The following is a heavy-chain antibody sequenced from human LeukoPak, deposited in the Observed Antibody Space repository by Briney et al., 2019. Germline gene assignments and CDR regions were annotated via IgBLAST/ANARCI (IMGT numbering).Heavy chain of an antibody. CDR3: AKDPPRGYSYGYFDY. CDR1: GFTFSSYA. D-gene: IGHD5-18*01. Sequence: GGSLRLSCAASGFTFSSYAMSWVRQAPGKGLECVSAISGSGGSTYYADSVKGRFTISRDNSKNTLYLQMNSLRAEDTAVYYCAKDPPRGYSYGYFDYWGQGTLVTVSS. J-gene: IGHJ4*02. CDR2: ISGSGGST. V-gene: IGHV3-23*01.